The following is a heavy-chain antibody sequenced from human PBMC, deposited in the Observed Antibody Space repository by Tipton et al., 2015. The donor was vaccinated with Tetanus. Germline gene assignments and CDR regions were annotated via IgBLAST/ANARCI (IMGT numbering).Heavy chain of an antibody. Sequence: SLRLSCAASGFIFSSYGIHWVRQAPGKGMAWVAVSWYDGTDKYYADSVKGRFTISRDNSKNTLYLQMNSLRAEDTAGYYCARESDCSGGSCFSGDFDNWGQGTQVTVSS. J-gene: IGHJ4*02. CDR3: ARESDCSGGSCFSGDFDN. V-gene: IGHV3-33*01. CDR1: GFIFSSYG. CDR2: SWYDGTDK. D-gene: IGHD2-15*01.